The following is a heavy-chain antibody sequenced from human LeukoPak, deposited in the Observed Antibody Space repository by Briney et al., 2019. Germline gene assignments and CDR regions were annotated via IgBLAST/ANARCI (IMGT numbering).Heavy chain of an antibody. D-gene: IGHD7-27*01. CDR1: GFTFFSHV. Sequence: PGGSLRLSCAASGFTFFSHVMNWVRQSPGKGLEWVSYISSSSSTIYYADSVKGRFTISRDNAKNSLYLQMNSLRAEDTAVYYCARLGNFDYWGQGTLVTVSS. CDR3: ARLGNFDY. CDR2: ISSSSSTI. V-gene: IGHV3-48*01. J-gene: IGHJ4*02.